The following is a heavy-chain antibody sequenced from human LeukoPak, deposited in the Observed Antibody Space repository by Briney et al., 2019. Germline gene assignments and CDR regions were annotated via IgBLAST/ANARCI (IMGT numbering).Heavy chain of an antibody. D-gene: IGHD4-23*01. CDR1: GGSISSYY. V-gene: IGHV4-59*01. Sequence: SETLSLTCTVSGGSISSYYWSWIRQPPGKGLEWIGYIYYSGSTNYNPSLKSRVTISVDTSKNQFSLKLSSVTAADTAVYYCARDMVTTVVTPRSFYFDYWGQGTLVTASS. CDR3: ARDMVTTVVTPRSFYFDY. CDR2: IYYSGST. J-gene: IGHJ4*02.